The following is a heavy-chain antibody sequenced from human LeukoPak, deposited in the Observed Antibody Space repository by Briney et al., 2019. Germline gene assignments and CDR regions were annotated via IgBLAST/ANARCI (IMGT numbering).Heavy chain of an antibody. Sequence: PGGSLRLSCAASGFTFSSYGMHWVRQAPGKGLEWVAVISYDGSNKYYADSVKGRFTISRDNSKNTLYLQMNSLRAEDTAVYYCAKEPQRYFSGGSCYGFDYWGQGTLVTVSS. CDR3: AKEPQRYFSGGSCYGFDY. V-gene: IGHV3-30*18. D-gene: IGHD2-15*01. CDR1: GFTFSSYG. J-gene: IGHJ4*02. CDR2: ISYDGSNK.